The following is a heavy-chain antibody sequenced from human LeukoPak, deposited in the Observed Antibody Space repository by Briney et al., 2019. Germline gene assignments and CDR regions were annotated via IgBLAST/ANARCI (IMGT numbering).Heavy chain of an antibody. D-gene: IGHD3-22*01. Sequence: GGSLRLSCAASGFTFSSYWMSWVRQAPGKGLEWVAVISYDGSNKYYADSVKGRFTISRDNSKNTLYLQMNSLRAEDTAVYYCARGYYYDSSGPNIPFDYWGQGTLVTVSS. CDR3: ARGYYYDSSGPNIPFDY. CDR2: ISYDGSNK. J-gene: IGHJ4*02. CDR1: GFTFSSYW. V-gene: IGHV3-30*03.